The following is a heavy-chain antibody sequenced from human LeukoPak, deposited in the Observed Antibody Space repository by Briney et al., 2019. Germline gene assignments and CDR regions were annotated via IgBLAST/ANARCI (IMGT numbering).Heavy chain of an antibody. J-gene: IGHJ4*02. CDR3: ANPLRGYSYGYFDY. D-gene: IGHD5-18*01. CDR2: ISGSGGST. Sequence: GGSLRLSCAASGFTFSTYAMSWVRQAPGKGLEWVSAISGSGGSTYYADSVKGRFTISRDNSKNTLYLQMNSLRAEDTAVYYCANPLRGYSYGYFDYWGQGTLVTVSS. V-gene: IGHV3-23*01. CDR1: GFTFSTYA.